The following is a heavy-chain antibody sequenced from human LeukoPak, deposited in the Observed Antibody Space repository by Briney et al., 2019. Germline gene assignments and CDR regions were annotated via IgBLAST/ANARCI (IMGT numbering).Heavy chain of an antibody. CDR2: IIPIFGTA. D-gene: IGHD6-13*01. V-gene: IGHV1-69*05. CDR1: GGTFSSYA. CDR3: ARAMYSSSWWDY. Sequence: SVKVSCKASGGTFSSYAISWVRQAPGQGLEWMGRIIPIFGTANHAQKFQGRVTITTDESTSTAYMELSSLRSEDTAVYYCARAMYSSSWWDYWGQGTLVTVSS. J-gene: IGHJ4*02.